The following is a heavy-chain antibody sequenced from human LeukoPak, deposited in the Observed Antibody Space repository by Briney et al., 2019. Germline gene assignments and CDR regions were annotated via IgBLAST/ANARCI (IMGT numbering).Heavy chain of an antibody. CDR2: MNPNSGNT. D-gene: IGHD2-8*01. V-gene: IGHV1-8*02. CDR1: GYTFTSYD. CDR3: ARGPGVRGFDY. J-gene: IGHJ4*02. Sequence: ASVKVSCKASGYTFTSYDINWVRQATGQGLEWMGWMNPNSGNTGYAQKFQGRVTMTRDTSISTAYMELSRLRSDDTAVYYCARGPGVRGFDYWGQGTLVTVSS.